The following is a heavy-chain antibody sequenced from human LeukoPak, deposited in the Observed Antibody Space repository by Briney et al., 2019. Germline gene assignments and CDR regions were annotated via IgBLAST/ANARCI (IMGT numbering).Heavy chain of an antibody. J-gene: IGHJ5*02. Sequence: SQTLSLTCAVYGGSFSGYYWSWIRQPPGKGLEWIGEINHSGSTNYNPSLKSRVTISVETSKNQFSLKVRSMTAADTAVYYCARVPGVYYDRLTGYGSGWFDPWGQGTLVTVSS. CDR2: INHSGST. V-gene: IGHV4-34*01. D-gene: IGHD3-9*01. CDR1: GGSFSGYY. CDR3: ARVPGVYYDRLTGYGSGWFDP.